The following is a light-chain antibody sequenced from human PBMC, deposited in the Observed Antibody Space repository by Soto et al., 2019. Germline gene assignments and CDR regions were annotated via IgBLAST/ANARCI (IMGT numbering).Light chain of an antibody. V-gene: IGLV2-23*02. CDR2: EVS. CDR3: CSHAGSSTYV. CDR1: SSDVGNYKL. Sequence: QSALTQPASGSGSPGQSITISCTGTSSDVGNYKLVSWYQQHPGKAPKLMIYEVSKRPSGVSNRFSGSKSGNTASLTISGLQAEDEADYYCCSHAGSSTYVFGTGTKVTVL. J-gene: IGLJ1*01.